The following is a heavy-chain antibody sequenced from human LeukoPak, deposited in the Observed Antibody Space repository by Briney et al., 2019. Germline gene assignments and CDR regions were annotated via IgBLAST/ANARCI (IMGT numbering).Heavy chain of an antibody. CDR3: AKGILASLDLRFDP. D-gene: IGHD5-18*01. V-gene: IGHV3-23*01. J-gene: IGHJ5*02. CDR2: ISGSGGST. Sequence: GGSLRLSCEASGVTFSSDAMSWVREAPGKGVEWVSAISGSGGSTYYAGSVKGGCTLSRDNSKNTLYLQMNSLRPEDTAVYYCAKGILASLDLRFDPWGQGTLVTVSS. CDR1: GVTFSSDA.